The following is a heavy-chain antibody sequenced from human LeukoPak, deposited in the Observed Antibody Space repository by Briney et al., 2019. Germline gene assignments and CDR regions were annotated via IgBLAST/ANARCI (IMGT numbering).Heavy chain of an antibody. J-gene: IGHJ5*02. CDR1: GGSFSGYY. D-gene: IGHD1-7*01. CDR2: INHSGST. CDR3: ARDNTWNYDWFDP. V-gene: IGHV4-34*01. Sequence: KTSETLSLTCAVYGGSFSGYYWSWIRQSPGKGLEWIGEINHSGSTNYNPSLKSRVTISVDTSKNQFSLNLKSVTVADTAVYYCARDNTWNYDWFDPWGQGTLVTVSS.